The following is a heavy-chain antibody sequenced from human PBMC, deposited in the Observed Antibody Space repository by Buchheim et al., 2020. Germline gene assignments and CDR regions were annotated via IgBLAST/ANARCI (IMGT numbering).Heavy chain of an antibody. V-gene: IGHV4-34*01. Sequence: QVQLQQWGAGLLKPSETLSLTCAVYGGSFSGYYWSWIRQPPGKGLEWIGEINHSGSTNYNPSLKSRVTISVDTSKNQFSLKLSSVTAADTAVYYCARGVFRYYYDSSGYYSYWFDYWGQGTL. J-gene: IGHJ4*02. CDR1: GGSFSGYY. CDR3: ARGVFRYYYDSSGYYSYWFDY. CDR2: INHSGST. D-gene: IGHD3-22*01.